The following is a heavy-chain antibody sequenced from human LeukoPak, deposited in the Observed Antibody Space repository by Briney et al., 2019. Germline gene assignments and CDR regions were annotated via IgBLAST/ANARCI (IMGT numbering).Heavy chain of an antibody. CDR3: AELGITMIGGV. J-gene: IGHJ6*04. CDR1: GFTFSSYE. CDR2: ISSSGSTI. Sequence: GGSLRLSCAASGFTFSSYEMNWVRQAPGKGLEWVSYISSSGSTIYYGDSVKGRFTISRDNAKNSLYLQMNSLRAEDTAVYYCAELGITMIGGVWGKGSTVTISS. D-gene: IGHD3-10*02. V-gene: IGHV3-48*03.